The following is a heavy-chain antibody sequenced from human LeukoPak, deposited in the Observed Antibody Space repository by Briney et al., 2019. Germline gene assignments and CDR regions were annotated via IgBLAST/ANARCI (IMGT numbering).Heavy chain of an antibody. Sequence: GGSLRLSCAASGLTLSNYWMHWVRQAPGKGLVWVSRMNNDGSGTTYADSVRGRFTISRDNAKNTPYLQMNSLRVEDTAVYFCAREIMVSREWYFDLWGRGTLVTVAS. D-gene: IGHD2-21*01. CDR3: AREIMVSREWYFDL. J-gene: IGHJ2*01. CDR1: GLTLSNYW. CDR2: MNNDGSGT. V-gene: IGHV3-74*01.